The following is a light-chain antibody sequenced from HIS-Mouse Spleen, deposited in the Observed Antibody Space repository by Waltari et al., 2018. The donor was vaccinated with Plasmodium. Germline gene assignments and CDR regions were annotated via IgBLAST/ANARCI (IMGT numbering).Light chain of an antibody. CDR2: KAS. Sequence: DIHMTHSPSTLSASVRDRVTHTSRASQSISSWLAWYQQKPGKAPKLLIYKASSLESGDPSRFSGSGSGTEFTLTISSLQPDDFATYYCQQYNSYSWTFGQGTKVEIK. V-gene: IGKV1-5*03. CDR1: QSISSW. J-gene: IGKJ1*01. CDR3: QQYNSYSWT.